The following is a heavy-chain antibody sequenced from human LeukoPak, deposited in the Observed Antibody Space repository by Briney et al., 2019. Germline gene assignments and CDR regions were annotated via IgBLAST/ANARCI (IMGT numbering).Heavy chain of an antibody. CDR1: GGSISSGGYS. Sequence: SETLSLTCAVSGGSISSGGYSWSWIRQPPGKGLEWIGYIYHSGSTYYNPSLKSRVTISVDRSKNQFSLKLSSVTAADTAVYYCASFQPVLRYFDYWGQGTLVTVSS. CDR2: IYHSGST. CDR3: ASFQPVLRYFDY. V-gene: IGHV4-30-2*01. D-gene: IGHD3-9*01. J-gene: IGHJ4*02.